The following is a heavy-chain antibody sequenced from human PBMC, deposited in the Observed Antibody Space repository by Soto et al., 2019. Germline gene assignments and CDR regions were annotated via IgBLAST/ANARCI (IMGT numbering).Heavy chain of an antibody. CDR3: ARDLAAGDH. CDR2: INPASGST. D-gene: IGHD6-13*01. CDR1: GYTFTDYY. V-gene: IGHV1-46*01. Sequence: QVQLVQSGAEVRKPGASVNVSCRTSGYTFTDYYIHWVRQAPGQGLEWLGIINPASGSTNYAHEFQGRVTLTMDTSTTTVYMELSGLRAEDTAIFYCARDLAAGDHWGQGTLVTVSS. J-gene: IGHJ4*02.